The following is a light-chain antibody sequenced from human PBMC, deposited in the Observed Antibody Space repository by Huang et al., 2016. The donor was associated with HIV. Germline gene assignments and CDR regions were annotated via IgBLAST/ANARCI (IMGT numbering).Light chain of an antibody. V-gene: IGKV1-12*01. J-gene: IGKJ1*01. CDR3: QQTHSFPWT. CDR2: AGS. CDR1: QDISSG. Sequence: DIHMTQSPSSVSASIGDRVTITCRASQDISSGLAWYQQKPGKAPNLLIYAGSTLQSGVPSRFSGTGSGTDFTLTIDSLQPEDASTYYCQQTHSFPWTFGQGTKV.